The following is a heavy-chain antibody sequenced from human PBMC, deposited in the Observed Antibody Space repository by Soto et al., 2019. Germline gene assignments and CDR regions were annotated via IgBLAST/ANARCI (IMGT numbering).Heavy chain of an antibody. V-gene: IGHV1-69*06. D-gene: IGHD4-17*01. CDR2: IIPIFGTA. J-gene: IGHJ4*02. CDR3: ATWVDYGDFEGFDF. Sequence: GASVKVSCKASGGTFSSYAISWVRQAPGQGLEWMGGIIPIFGTANYAQKFQGRVTMTWDTSITTAYLDLTRLTTNDTATYFCATWVDYGDFEGFDFWGQGTLVTVSS. CDR1: GGTFSSYA.